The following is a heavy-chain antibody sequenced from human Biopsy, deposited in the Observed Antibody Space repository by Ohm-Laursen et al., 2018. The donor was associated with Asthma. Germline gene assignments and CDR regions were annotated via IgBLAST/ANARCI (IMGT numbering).Heavy chain of an antibody. J-gene: IGHJ6*02. D-gene: IGHD6-13*01. CDR3: VRGSSSWHHGPFHYYYGLDV. CDR1: SGSGGYMRSGNYY. V-gene: IGHV4-39*01. Sequence: GTLSLTCSLSSGSGGYMRSGNYYWGWIRQPPGKGLEWIGSIYYSGTTNYNPSLESRVTVTADTEKNQFSLKLTSVTAADTAVYYCVRGSSSWHHGPFHYYYGLDVWGQGTTATVSS. CDR2: IYYSGTT.